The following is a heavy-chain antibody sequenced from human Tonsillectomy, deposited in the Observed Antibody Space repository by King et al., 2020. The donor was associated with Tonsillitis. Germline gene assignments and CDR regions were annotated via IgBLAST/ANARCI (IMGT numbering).Heavy chain of an antibody. V-gene: IGHV5-10-1*01. Sequence: QLVQSGAEVKKPGESLRISCKGSGYSFTSYWISWVRQMPGKGLEWMGRIDPSDSYTNYSPSFQGHVTISADKSISTAYLQWSSLKASDTAMYYCARDMKTWRGWSDYHFYMDVWGKGTTVTVSS. J-gene: IGHJ6*03. CDR2: IDPSDSYT. CDR3: ARDMKTWRGWSDYHFYMDV. CDR1: GYSFTSYW. D-gene: IGHD6-19*01.